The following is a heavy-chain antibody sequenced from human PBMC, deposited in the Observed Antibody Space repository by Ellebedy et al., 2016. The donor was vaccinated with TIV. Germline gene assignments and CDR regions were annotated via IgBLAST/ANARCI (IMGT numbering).Heavy chain of an antibody. CDR3: ARASSLWFGELFDGDY. V-gene: IGHV1-8*03. CDR2: MNPNSGNT. J-gene: IGHJ4*02. CDR1: GYTFTSYD. Sequence: ASVKVSCKASGYTFTSYDINWVRQATGQGLEWMGWMNPNSGNTGYAQKFQGRVTITRNTSISTVYMELSSLRSEDTAVYYCARASSLWFGELFDGDYWGQGTLVTVSS. D-gene: IGHD3-10*01.